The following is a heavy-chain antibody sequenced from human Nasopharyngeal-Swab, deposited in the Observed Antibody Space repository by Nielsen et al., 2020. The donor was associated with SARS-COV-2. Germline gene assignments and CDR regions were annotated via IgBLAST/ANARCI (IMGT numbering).Heavy chain of an antibody. CDR3: AKDLGMAIPGGMDV. CDR2: ISWNSDSI. Sequence: SLKISCAASGFTFDDYAMHWVRQAPGKGLEWVSGISWNSDSIGYADSVKGRFTISRDNAKNSLYLQMNSLRAEDTALYYCAKDLGMAIPGGMDVWGQGTTVTVSS. CDR1: GFTFDDYA. J-gene: IGHJ6*02. D-gene: IGHD2-2*02. V-gene: IGHV3-9*01.